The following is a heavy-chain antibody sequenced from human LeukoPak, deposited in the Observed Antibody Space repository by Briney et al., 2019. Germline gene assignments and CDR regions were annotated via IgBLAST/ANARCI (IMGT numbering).Heavy chain of an antibody. CDR3: ATRDKGGYNHGYLDY. V-gene: IGHV3-53*01. Sequence: GGSLRLSCAASGFSVSTTYMSWVRQAPGKGPEWVSLIYSGSDTYYPDSVKGRFTISRNDSKNTVFLQMNSLRAEDTAIYYCATRDKGGYNHGYLDYWGQGSLVTVSS. CDR2: IYSGSDT. CDR1: GFSVSTTY. D-gene: IGHD5-18*01. J-gene: IGHJ4*02.